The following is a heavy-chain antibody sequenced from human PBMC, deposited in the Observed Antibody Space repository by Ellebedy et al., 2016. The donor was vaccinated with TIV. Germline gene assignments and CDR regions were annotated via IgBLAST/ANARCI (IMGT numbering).Heavy chain of an antibody. D-gene: IGHD6-19*01. V-gene: IGHV4-39*01. CDR2: ISFSGDT. CDR3: ARLSSGWYGWFDP. J-gene: IGHJ5*02. Sequence: SETLSLXCSVSGGSVSTTTYYWVWVRQPPGKGLEWIGSISFSGDTSYNPSLESRVTLSVDTSKNQFSLMVTSMTVADTAVYYCARLSSGWYGWFDPWGQGTLVTVSS. CDR1: GGSVSTTTYY.